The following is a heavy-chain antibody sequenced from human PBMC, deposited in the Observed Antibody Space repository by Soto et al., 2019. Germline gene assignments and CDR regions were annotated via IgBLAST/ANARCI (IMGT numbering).Heavy chain of an antibody. CDR2: INAGYGNT. CDR1: GYTFSSYA. V-gene: IGHV1-3*01. Sequence: ASVKVSCKASGYTFSSYAMHWVRQAPGQRLEWMGWINAGYGNTESSQKFQDRVTISRDTSASTAYMELTSLSSEDTAVYYCARDTGDGTFDFWGQGTLVTVS. CDR3: ARDTGDGTFDF. D-gene: IGHD7-27*01. J-gene: IGHJ4*02.